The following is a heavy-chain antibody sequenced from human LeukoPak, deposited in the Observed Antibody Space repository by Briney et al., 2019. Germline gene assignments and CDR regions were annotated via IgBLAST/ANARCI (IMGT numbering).Heavy chain of an antibody. D-gene: IGHD1-20*01. CDR2: TYYRSKWYN. CDR3: ARDRWANWNYVDY. CDR1: GDSVSSNSAA. V-gene: IGHV6-1*01. J-gene: IGHJ4*02. Sequence: SQTLSLTCALSGDSVSSNSAAWNWLRQSPSRGLEWLGRTYYRSKWYNEYAVSVKSRITINPDTSKYQFSLQLNSATPEDTAVYYCARDRWANWNYVDYWGQGTLVTVSS.